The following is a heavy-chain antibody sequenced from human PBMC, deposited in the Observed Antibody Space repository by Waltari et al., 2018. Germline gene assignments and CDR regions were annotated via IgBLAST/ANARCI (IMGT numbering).Heavy chain of an antibody. CDR2: IHYSGST. Sequence: QVQLHQWGAGQLKPSETLSLTCAVSGESFLGYFWSWVRQSPGKGLEWLGSIHYSGSTNYHPALASRLSLSVDTTKKQFSLRLTSVTAADAALYFCARYGEVPPNYFFDYWGRGTLVTVSS. D-gene: IGHD2-21*01. V-gene: IGHV4-34*01. J-gene: IGHJ4*01. CDR1: GESFLGYF. CDR3: ARYGEVPPNYFFDY.